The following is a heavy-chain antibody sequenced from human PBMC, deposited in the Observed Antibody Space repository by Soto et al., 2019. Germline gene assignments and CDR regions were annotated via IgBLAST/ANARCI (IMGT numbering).Heavy chain of an antibody. D-gene: IGHD2-2*01. V-gene: IGHV5-51*01. CDR2: IYPGDSDT. CDR3: ARSIVVVPAATKYYYYGMDV. J-gene: IGHJ6*02. CDR1: GYSFTSYW. Sequence: GESLKISCKGSGYSFTSYWIGRVRQMPGKGLEWMGIIYPGDSDTRYSPSFQGQVTISADKSISTAYLQWSSLKASDTAMYYCARSIVVVPAATKYYYYGMDVWGQGTTVTVSS.